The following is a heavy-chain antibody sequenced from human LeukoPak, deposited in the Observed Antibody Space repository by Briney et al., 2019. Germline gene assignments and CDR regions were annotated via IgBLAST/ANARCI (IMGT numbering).Heavy chain of an antibody. D-gene: IGHD2-2*01. V-gene: IGHV3-23*01. Sequence: GGSLRLSCAASGFTLIRHAMSWVRQAPGKGLEWFSLLSGSGGDTYYADSVKGRFTIYRDNSKNSAYLQMNSLRAEDTAIYYCAKDLYGTRYFDYWGQGTLVTVSS. CDR2: LSGSGGDT. CDR3: AKDLYGTRYFDY. J-gene: IGHJ4*02. CDR1: GFTLIRHA.